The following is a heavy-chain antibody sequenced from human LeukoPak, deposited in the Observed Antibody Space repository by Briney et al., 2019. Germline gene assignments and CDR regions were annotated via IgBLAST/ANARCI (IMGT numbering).Heavy chain of an antibody. CDR2: IIPIFGTA. CDR1: GGTFSSYA. CDR3: ARSGYSSGPYGDY. D-gene: IGHD6-19*01. V-gene: IGHV1-69*05. Sequence: GASVKVSCKASGGTFSSYAISWVRQAPGQGLEWMGGIIPIFGTANYAQKFQGRVTIATDESTSTAYMELSSLRSEDTAVYYCARSGYSSGPYGDYWGQGTLVTVSS. J-gene: IGHJ4*02.